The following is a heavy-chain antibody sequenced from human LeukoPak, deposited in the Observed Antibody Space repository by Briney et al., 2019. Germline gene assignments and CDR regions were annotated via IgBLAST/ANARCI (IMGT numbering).Heavy chain of an antibody. CDR2: ITWNSRIV. D-gene: IGHD3-22*01. J-gene: IGHJ6*02. Sequence: PGKSLRLSCAASGFTFDDYAMYWVRQAPGKGLEWVSGITWNSRIVAYADSVKGRFTISRDNAKNSLYLQMNSLRAEDTALYYCAKALRDSGGFYIYYGMDVWGQGTTVTVAS. CDR3: AKALRDSGGFYIYYGMDV. CDR1: GFTFDDYA. V-gene: IGHV3-9*01.